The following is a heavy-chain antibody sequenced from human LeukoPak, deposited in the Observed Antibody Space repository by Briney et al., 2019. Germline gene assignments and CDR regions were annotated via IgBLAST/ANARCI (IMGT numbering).Heavy chain of an antibody. CDR3: ARGEQFKTVAGPVY. J-gene: IGHJ4*02. CDR2: ISSSSSTI. Sequence: GGSLRLSCAASGFTFSSYSMNWVRQAPGKGLEWVSYISSSSSTIYYADSVKGRFTISRDNAKNSLSLQMNSLRDEDTAVYFCARGEQFKTVAGPVYWGQGILVTVSS. D-gene: IGHD6-19*01. V-gene: IGHV3-48*02. CDR1: GFTFSSYS.